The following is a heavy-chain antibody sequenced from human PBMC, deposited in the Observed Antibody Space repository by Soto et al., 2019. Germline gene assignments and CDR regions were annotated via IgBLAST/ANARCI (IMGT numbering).Heavy chain of an antibody. V-gene: IGHV4-30-2*01. Sequence: PSETLSLTCTVSGGSINSGDYSWTWIRQPPGKGLEWIGYIFHTGTTYYIMSLKSRVTISVDRSKNQFSLKLSSLTAADTAVYYCARGINYYDSSGDSWFDPWGQGTLVTVSS. CDR3: ARGINYYDSSGDSWFDP. CDR2: IFHTGTT. J-gene: IGHJ5*02. D-gene: IGHD3-22*01. CDR1: GGSINSGDYS.